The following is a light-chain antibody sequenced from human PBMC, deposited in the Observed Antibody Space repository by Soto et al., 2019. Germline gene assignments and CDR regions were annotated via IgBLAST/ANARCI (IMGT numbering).Light chain of an antibody. CDR3: QQYISSPLT. CDR2: GAS. V-gene: IGKV3-20*01. J-gene: IGKJ4*01. Sequence: EIVLTQSPGTLSLSPGERATLSCRASQSVSSSYLAWYQQKPGQALRLLIYGASSRATGIPDRFSGSGSGTDFTLTISRLEPEDFAVYYCQQYISSPLTFGGGSKVDI. CDR1: QSVSSSY.